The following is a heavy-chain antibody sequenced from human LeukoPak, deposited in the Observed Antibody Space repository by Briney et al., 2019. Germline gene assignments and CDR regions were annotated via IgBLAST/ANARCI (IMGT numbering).Heavy chain of an antibody. Sequence: ASVKVSCKASGYTFTSYGISWVRQAPGQGLEWMGWISAYNGNTNYAQKLQGRVTMTTDTSTSTAYMELRSLRSDDTAVYYCARDHEQLVLFRGVNSGYWGQGTLVTVSS. CDR1: GYTFTSYG. V-gene: IGHV1-18*01. CDR2: ISAYNGNT. D-gene: IGHD6-13*01. J-gene: IGHJ4*02. CDR3: ARDHEQLVLFRGVNSGY.